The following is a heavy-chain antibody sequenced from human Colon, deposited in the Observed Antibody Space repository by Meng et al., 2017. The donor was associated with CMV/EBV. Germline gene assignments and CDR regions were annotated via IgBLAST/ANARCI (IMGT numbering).Heavy chain of an antibody. J-gene: IGHJ4*02. Sequence: VQLVESGGGVVQPGRSLRLSCAASGFTFSTSWMHWVRQAPGKGLVWVSRISADGNTTNYADSVKGRFPISRDNAKNTLYLQMNSLRVEDTAVYYCVREGAYGDFDYWGQGTLVTVSS. CDR2: ISADGNTT. V-gene: IGHV3-74*01. CDR1: GFTFSTSW. CDR3: VREGAYGDFDY. D-gene: IGHD5-12*01.